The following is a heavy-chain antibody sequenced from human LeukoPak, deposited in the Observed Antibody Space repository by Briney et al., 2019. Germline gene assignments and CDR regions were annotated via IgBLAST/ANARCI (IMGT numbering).Heavy chain of an antibody. CDR2: ISSSSSYI. CDR3: ARDSQYYYDSSGYKF. D-gene: IGHD3-22*01. V-gene: IGHV3-21*01. CDR1: GFTFSSYE. J-gene: IGHJ3*01. Sequence: GGSLRLSCAASGFTFSSYEMNWVRQAPGKGLEWVSSISSSSSYIYYADSVKGRFTISRDNAKNSLYLQMNSLRAEDTAVYYCARDSQYYYDSSGYKFWGQGTMVTVSS.